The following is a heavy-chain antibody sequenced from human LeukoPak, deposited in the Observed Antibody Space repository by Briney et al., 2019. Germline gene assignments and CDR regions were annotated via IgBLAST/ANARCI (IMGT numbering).Heavy chain of an antibody. J-gene: IGHJ4*02. Sequence: SQTLSLTCAVSGGSISSGGYSWSWIRQPPGKGLEWIGEISHSGNINYNPSLKSRVTISVDKSKNQFSLRLTSVTTADTAVYYCARGGLAFGGNWGQGTLVTVSS. CDR3: ARGGLAFGGN. CDR2: ISHSGNI. CDR1: GGSISSGGYS. D-gene: IGHD1-14*01. V-gene: IGHV4-30-2*01.